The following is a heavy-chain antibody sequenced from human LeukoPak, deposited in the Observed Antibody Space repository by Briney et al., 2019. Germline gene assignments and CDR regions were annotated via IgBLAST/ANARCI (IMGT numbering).Heavy chain of an antibody. J-gene: IGHJ4*02. V-gene: IGHV1-69*02. D-gene: IGHD3-22*01. CDR3: ASPLYSSGYDY. CDR2: IIPILGIA. Sequence: ASVKVSCKASGGTFSSYTISWVRQAPGQGLEWMGRIIPILGIANYAQKFQGRVTITADKSTSTAYMELSSLRSEDTAMYYCASPLYSSGYDYWGQGTLVTVSS. CDR1: GGTFSSYT.